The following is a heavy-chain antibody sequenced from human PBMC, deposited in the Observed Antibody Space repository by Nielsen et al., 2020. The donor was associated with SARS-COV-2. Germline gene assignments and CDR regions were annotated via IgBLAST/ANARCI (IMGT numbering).Heavy chain of an antibody. CDR1: GFSFSRYS. D-gene: IGHD1-26*01. Sequence: GGSLRLSCAASGFSFSRYSMVWVRQAPGKGLEWVSSITSSSSNIHYADSMKGRFTISRDNAKNTLYLQMHSLRAEDTAVYYCARESYSWSWYGPDYWGQGTLVTVSS. CDR3: ARESYSWSWYGPDY. V-gene: IGHV3-21*01. CDR2: ITSSSSNI. J-gene: IGHJ4*02.